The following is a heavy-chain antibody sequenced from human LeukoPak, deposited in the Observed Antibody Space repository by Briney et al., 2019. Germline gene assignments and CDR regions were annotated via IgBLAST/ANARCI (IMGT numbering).Heavy chain of an antibody. D-gene: IGHD3-3*01. CDR2: IYYSGST. CDR1: GGSISSYY. CDR3: ARGHDFWSGYYQGFDP. Sequence: SETLSLTCTVSGGSISSYYWSWIRQPPGKGLEWIEYIYYSGSTNYNPSLKSRVTISVDTSKNQFSLKLSSVTAADTAVYYCARGHDFWSGYYQGFDPWGQGTLVIVSS. V-gene: IGHV4-59*01. J-gene: IGHJ5*02.